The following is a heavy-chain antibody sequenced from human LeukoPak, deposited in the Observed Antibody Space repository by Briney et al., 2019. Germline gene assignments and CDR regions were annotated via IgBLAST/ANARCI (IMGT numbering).Heavy chain of an antibody. CDR1: GLTFSSYA. CDR3: AKAFIASEDY. J-gene: IGHJ4*02. CDR2: ISGSGGGT. Sequence: SGGSLRLSCAASGLTFSSYAMSWVRQAPGKGLEGVSVISGSGGGTNYADSVKGRFTISRDNSRNTLYLQMNSLRAEDPALYYCAKAFIASEDYWGQGTLVTVSS. V-gene: IGHV3-23*01. D-gene: IGHD2-21*01.